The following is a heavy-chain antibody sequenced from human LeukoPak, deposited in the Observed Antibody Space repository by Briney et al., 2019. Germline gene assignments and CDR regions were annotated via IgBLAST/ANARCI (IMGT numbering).Heavy chain of an antibody. V-gene: IGHV3-23*01. J-gene: IGHJ4*02. D-gene: IGHD4-23*01. Sequence: GGSLRLSCAASGFTFGSYAMTWVRQAPGKGLEWVSVISGSGGTTYYADSVKGRFTISRDNSKNTLYLQMNSLRAEDTAVYYCAKTEGRGTTVAQRPNDYWGQGTLVTVSS. CDR1: GFTFGSYA. CDR3: AKTEGRGTTVAQRPNDY. CDR2: ISGSGGTT.